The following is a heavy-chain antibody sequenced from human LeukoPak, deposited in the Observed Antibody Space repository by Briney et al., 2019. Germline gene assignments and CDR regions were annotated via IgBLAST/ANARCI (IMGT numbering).Heavy chain of an antibody. CDR2: INPSGGST. Sequence: GASVKVSCKASGYTFTSYYMHWVRQAPGQGLEWMGIINPSGGSTSYAQKFQGRVTMTRDMPTSTVYMELSSLRAEDTAVYYCARVIVVVAATSPYFDSWGQGILVTVSS. CDR1: GYTFTSYY. V-gene: IGHV1-46*01. CDR3: ARVIVVVAATSPYFDS. D-gene: IGHD2-15*01. J-gene: IGHJ4*02.